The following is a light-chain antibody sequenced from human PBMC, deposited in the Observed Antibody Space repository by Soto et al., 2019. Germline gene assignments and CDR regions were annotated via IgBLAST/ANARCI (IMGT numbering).Light chain of an antibody. J-gene: IGKJ1*01. Sequence: IQLTQSPSSLSACVGDRVTITCRASQSISSWLAWYQQKPGKAPKLLIYDASSLESGVPSRFSGSGSGTEFTLTISSLQPEDVATYYCQKYNSAPPTFGQGTKVDIK. V-gene: IGKV1-5*01. CDR1: QSISSW. CDR3: QKYNSAPPT. CDR2: DAS.